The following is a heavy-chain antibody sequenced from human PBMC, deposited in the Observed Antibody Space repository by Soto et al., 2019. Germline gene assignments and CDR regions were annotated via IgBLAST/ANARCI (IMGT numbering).Heavy chain of an antibody. Sequence: EVQLVESGGGLVQPGGSLRLSCAASGFTFSTYWMSWVRQAPGKGLEWVANIKQDGSDKYYVDAVKGRFTISRDNAKNSLYLQMNGLRAEDTAVYYCAGVKSLAGHYWGQGTLVTVSS. CDR1: GFTFSTYW. CDR3: AGVKSLAGHY. J-gene: IGHJ4*02. V-gene: IGHV3-7*05. D-gene: IGHD2-15*01. CDR2: IKQDGSDK.